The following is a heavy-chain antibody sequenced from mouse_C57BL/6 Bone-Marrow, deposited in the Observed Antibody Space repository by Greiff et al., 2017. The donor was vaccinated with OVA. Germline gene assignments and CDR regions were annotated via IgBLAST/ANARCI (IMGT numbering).Heavy chain of an antibody. CDR2: IRSKSNNYAT. CDR1: GFIFNTYA. D-gene: IGHD2-3*01. J-gene: IGHJ1*03. Sequence: EVQLVESGGGLVQPKGSLKLSCAASGFIFNTYAMNWVRQAPGKGLEWVARIRSKSNNYATYYADSVKDRFTISRDDSESMLYLQMNNLKTEDTAMYYCVRHDVYWYFDVWGTGTTVTVSS. CDR3: VRHDVYWYFDV. V-gene: IGHV10-1*01.